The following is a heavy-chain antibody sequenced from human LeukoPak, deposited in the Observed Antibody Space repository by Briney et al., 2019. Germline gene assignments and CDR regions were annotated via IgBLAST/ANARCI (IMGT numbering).Heavy chain of an antibody. CDR2: INSDGSST. CDR1: GFTFSSYW. J-gene: IGHJ4*02. D-gene: IGHD6-19*01. CDR3: ASPVSVAGMADY. V-gene: IGHV3-74*01. Sequence: GGSLRLSCAASGFTFSSYWMHWVRQAPGKGLVWVSRINSDGSSTSYADSVKGRFTISRDNAKNTLYLQMNSLRAEDTAVDYCASPVSVAGMADYWGQGTLVTVSS.